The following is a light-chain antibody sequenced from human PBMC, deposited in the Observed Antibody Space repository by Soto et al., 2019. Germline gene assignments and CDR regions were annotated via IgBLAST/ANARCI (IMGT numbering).Light chain of an antibody. V-gene: IGKV3-20*01. CDR2: GAS. J-gene: IGKJ3*01. Sequence: EIWLTQSPGALSVSPGDRVTLSCRASQSISINLAWYQHKPGQAPRLLIYGASSRATGIPDRFSGSGSGTDFTLTISRLEPEDFAVYYCQQYGSSPFTFGPGTKVDI. CDR3: QQYGSSPFT. CDR1: QSISIN.